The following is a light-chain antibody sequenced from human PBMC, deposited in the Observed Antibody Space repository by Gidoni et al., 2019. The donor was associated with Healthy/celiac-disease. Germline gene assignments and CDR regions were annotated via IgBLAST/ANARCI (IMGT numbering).Light chain of an antibody. CDR2: GAS. Sequence: ELVLTQSPGTLSLSPGERATLSCRASQRVSSSDLAWYQQKPGQAPRLLINGASSRTTGIPDRFSGRGYGTDFTLTISRLEPEDFAVYYCQQYGSSGYTFGQGTKLEIK. J-gene: IGKJ2*01. CDR3: QQYGSSGYT. V-gene: IGKV3-20*01. CDR1: QRVSSSD.